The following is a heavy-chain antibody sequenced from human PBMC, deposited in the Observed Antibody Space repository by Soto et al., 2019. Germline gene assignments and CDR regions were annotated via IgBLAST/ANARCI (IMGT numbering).Heavy chain of an antibody. CDR3: ARDQHVGSIAVAGASYYYYYYGMDV. V-gene: IGHV1-69*13. Sequence: GASVKVSCKASGGTFSSYAISWVRQAPGQGLEWMGGIIPIFGTANYAQKLQGRVTITADESTSTAYMELSSLRSEDTAVYYCARDQHVGSIAVAGASYYYYYYGMDVWGQGTTVTVSS. J-gene: IGHJ6*02. CDR2: IIPIFGTA. CDR1: GGTFSSYA. D-gene: IGHD6-19*01.